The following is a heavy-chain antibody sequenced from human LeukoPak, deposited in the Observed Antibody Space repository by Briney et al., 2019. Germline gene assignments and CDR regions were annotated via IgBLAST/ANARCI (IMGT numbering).Heavy chain of an antibody. CDR2: IIPILGIA. V-gene: IGHV1-69*04. J-gene: IGHJ4*02. D-gene: IGHD6-13*01. CDR3: AREGIAAAGHFDY. Sequence: SMKVSCKASGGTFSSYAISWVRQAPGQGLEWMGRIIPILGIANYAQKFQGRVTITADKSTSTAYMELSSLRSEDTAVYYCAREGIAAAGHFDYWGQGTLVTVSS. CDR1: GGTFSSYA.